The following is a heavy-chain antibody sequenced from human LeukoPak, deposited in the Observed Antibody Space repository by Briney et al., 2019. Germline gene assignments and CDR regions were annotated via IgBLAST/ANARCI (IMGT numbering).Heavy chain of an antibody. CDR3: ARDLSLHSGEDKWFDP. V-gene: IGHV4-38-2*02. Sequence: SQTLSLTRTVSVYSLSSGYYWGWIRPPPRKGMEWIGSISHSRNTNYNPSLKSRVTISVDTSKNQFSLKLSSVTAADTAVYYCARDLSLHSGEDKWFDPWGQGTLVTVSS. CDR1: VYSLSSGYY. D-gene: IGHD3-10*01. CDR2: ISHSRNT. J-gene: IGHJ5*02.